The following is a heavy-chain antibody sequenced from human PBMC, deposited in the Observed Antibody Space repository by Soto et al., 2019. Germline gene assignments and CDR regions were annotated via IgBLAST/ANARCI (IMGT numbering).Heavy chain of an antibody. D-gene: IGHD6-19*01. CDR3: ARDMYSSDYFVKWFEP. CDR1: GFRFSSYA. J-gene: IGHJ5*02. V-gene: IGHV3-30*04. Sequence: QVRLVESGGGVVQPGRSLRLSCTASGFRFSSYAMYWFRQPPGKGLEWVAVISKDGMNKNYADSVKGRVTVSRENANYSLDLQLNSLRGEDTAMYYCARDMYSSDYFVKWFEPWGQGTLVTVSS. CDR2: ISKDGMNK.